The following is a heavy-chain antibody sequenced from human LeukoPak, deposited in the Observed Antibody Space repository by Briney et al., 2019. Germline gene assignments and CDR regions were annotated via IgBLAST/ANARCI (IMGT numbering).Heavy chain of an antibody. CDR3: ARIAGPPGYGMDV. Sequence: GGSLRLSCAASGFTFSDCWMSWVRQAPGKGLERVANIKEDGSEKYYVDSVKGRFTIPRVNAKNSLYLQMNSPRVEDTAVYYCARIAGPPGYGMDVWGQGTTVTVSS. J-gene: IGHJ6*02. CDR2: IKEDGSEK. V-gene: IGHV3-7*01. CDR1: GFTFSDCW. D-gene: IGHD3-10*01.